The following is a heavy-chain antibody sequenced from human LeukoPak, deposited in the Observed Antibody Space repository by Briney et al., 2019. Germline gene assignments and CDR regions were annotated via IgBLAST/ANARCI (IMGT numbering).Heavy chain of an antibody. CDR2: ISWNSGSI. CDR3: AKASLRYCSGGSCHGRGSFDY. J-gene: IGHJ4*02. CDR1: GFTFDDYA. Sequence: GGSLRLSCAASGFTFDDYAMHWVRQAPGKGLEWVSGISWNSGSIGYADSVKGRFTISRDNAKNSLYLQMNSLRAEDTALYYCAKASLRYCSGGSCHGRGSFDYWGQGTLVTVSS. D-gene: IGHD2-15*01. V-gene: IGHV3-9*01.